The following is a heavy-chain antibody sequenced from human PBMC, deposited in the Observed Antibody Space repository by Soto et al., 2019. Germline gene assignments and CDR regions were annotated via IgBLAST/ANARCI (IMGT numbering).Heavy chain of an antibody. Sequence: QVQLVQSGAEVKKPGSSVKVSCKASGGTFSTYDICWVRQAPGQGLEWMGGIIPLFGTANYAQKFQGRATIIADESTRPAYMELRRLRSEDTAVYYCAINEDTNGYKFAYWGQGTLVTVSS. V-gene: IGHV1-69*01. J-gene: IGHJ4*02. CDR2: IIPLFGTA. CDR3: AINEDTNGYKFAY. CDR1: GGTFSTYD. D-gene: IGHD5-12*01.